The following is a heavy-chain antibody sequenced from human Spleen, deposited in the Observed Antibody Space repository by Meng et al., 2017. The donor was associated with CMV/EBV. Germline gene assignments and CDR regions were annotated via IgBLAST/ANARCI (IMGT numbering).Heavy chain of an antibody. D-gene: IGHD3-22*01. V-gene: IGHV3-74*01. J-gene: IGHJ1*01. CDR1: GFTFSSYW. CDR3: GRGGAYYDTSAYYLQD. CDR2: IDNDGSST. Sequence: GESLKISCVASGFTFSSYWMHWVRQAPGKGLVWVSRIDNDGSSTTYADPVKGRFTISRDNAKNTLYLQMNSLRAEDTAVYYCGRGGAYYDTSAYYLQDWGQGTLVTVSS.